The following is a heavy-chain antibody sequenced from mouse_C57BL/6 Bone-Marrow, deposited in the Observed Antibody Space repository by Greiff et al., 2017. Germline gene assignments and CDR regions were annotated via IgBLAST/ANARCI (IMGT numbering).Heavy chain of an antibody. D-gene: IGHD2-5*01. CDR1: GYTFTSYG. CDR3: ARPLRYSKAWFAY. V-gene: IGHV1-81*01. Sequence: QVQLQQSGAELARPGASVKLSCKASGYTFTSYGISWVKQRTGQGLEWIGEIYPRSGNTYYNEKFKGKATLTADKSSSTAYMELRSLTSEDSAVYFCARPLRYSKAWFAYWGQGTLVTFSA. J-gene: IGHJ3*01. CDR2: IYPRSGNT.